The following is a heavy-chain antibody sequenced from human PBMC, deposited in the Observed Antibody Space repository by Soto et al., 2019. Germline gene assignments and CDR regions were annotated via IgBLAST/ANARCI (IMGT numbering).Heavy chain of an antibody. CDR2: IIPILGIA. CDR3: ARVGGSYGGRAVDY. Sequence: QVQLVQSGAEVKKPGSSVKVSCKASGGIFSSYTISWVRQAPGQGLEWMGRIIPILGIANYAQKFQGRVTITADKSTSTAYMELSSLRSEDTAVYYCARVGGSYGGRAVDYWGQGTLVTVSS. J-gene: IGHJ4*02. D-gene: IGHD3-16*01. CDR1: GGIFSSYT. V-gene: IGHV1-69*02.